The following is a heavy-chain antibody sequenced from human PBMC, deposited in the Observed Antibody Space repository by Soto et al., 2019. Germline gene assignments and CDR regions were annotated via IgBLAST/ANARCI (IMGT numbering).Heavy chain of an antibody. D-gene: IGHD3-22*01. CDR1: GGSISSGDYY. CDR3: ERARRHYYHDSSGPRWFDP. Sequence: TLSLTCTVSGGSISSGDYYWSWIRQPPGKGLEWIGYIYYSGSTYYNPSLKSRVTISVDTSKNQFSLKLSSVTAADTAVYYCERARRHYYHDSSGPRWFDPWGQGTLATVSS. V-gene: IGHV4-30-4*01. J-gene: IGHJ5*02. CDR2: IYYSGST.